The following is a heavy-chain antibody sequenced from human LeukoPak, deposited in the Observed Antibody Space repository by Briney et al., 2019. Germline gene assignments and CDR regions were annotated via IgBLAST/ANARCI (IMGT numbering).Heavy chain of an antibody. CDR1: GASITAYY. J-gene: IGHJ4*02. CDR3: ARCQRNHFREVDD. D-gene: IGHD1-14*01. V-gene: IGHV4-59*01. CDR2: IHFSGNT. Sequence: SETLSLTCTVSGASITAYYWGWIRHSPGKGLDWIGSIHFSGNTNYNPSLNSTVTISLDTPKNQFSLKLTLVTAADTALYCCARCQRNHFREVDDWGLGTLLTVSS.